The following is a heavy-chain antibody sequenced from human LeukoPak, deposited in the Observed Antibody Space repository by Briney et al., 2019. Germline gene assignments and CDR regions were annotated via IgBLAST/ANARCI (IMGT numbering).Heavy chain of an antibody. D-gene: IGHD5-18*01. J-gene: IGHJ5*02. CDR1: GYTFTGYY. Sequence: ASVKVSCKASGYTFTGYYMHWVRQAPGQGLEWMGGIIPIFGTANYAQKFQGRVTITADKSTSTAYMELSSLRSEDTAVYYCGSADTAMGWFDPWGQGTLVTVSS. V-gene: IGHV1-69*06. CDR2: IIPIFGTA. CDR3: GSADTAMGWFDP.